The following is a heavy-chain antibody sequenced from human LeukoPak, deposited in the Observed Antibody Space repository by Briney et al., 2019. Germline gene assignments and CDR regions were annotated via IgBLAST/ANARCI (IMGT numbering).Heavy chain of an antibody. V-gene: IGHV1-2*04. Sequence: ASVKVSCKASGYTFTGYYMHWVRQAPGQGLEWMGWINPNSGGTNYAQKFQDWVTMTRDTSTSTVYMELSSLRSEDTAVYYCARVIDSSSWTFGYWGQGTLVTVSS. CDR1: GYTFTGYY. CDR3: ARVIDSSSWTFGY. J-gene: IGHJ4*02. D-gene: IGHD6-13*01. CDR2: INPNSGGT.